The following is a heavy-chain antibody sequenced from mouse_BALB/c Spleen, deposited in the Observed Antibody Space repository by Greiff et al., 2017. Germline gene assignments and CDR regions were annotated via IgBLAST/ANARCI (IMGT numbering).Heavy chain of an antibody. Sequence: EVKLVESGGGLVQPGGSLKLSCAASGFTFSSYGMSWVRQTPDKRLELVATINSNGGSTYYPDSVKGRFTISRDNAKNTLYLQMSSLKSEDTAMYYCARDLLYYYGSSYGFAYWGQGTLVTVSA. D-gene: IGHD1-1*01. CDR2: INSNGGST. V-gene: IGHV5-6-3*01. J-gene: IGHJ3*01. CDR3: ARDLLYYYGSSYGFAY. CDR1: GFTFSSYG.